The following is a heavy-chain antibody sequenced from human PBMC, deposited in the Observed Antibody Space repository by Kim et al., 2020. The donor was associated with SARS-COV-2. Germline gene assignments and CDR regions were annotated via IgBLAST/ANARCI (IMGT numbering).Heavy chain of an antibody. CDR3: AKDHESSGWPTFDY. D-gene: IGHD3-22*01. V-gene: IGHV3-23*01. CDR1: GFTFSRYA. J-gene: IGHJ4*02. CDR2: SRNNGNSP. Sequence: GGSLRLSCEASGFTFSRYAMSWVRQAPGRGLELVASRNNGNSPYYADSVKGRFTVSRDNVKNTLYLQMDDLRAEDTALYYCAKDHESSGWPTFDYWGQGTLVTVSS.